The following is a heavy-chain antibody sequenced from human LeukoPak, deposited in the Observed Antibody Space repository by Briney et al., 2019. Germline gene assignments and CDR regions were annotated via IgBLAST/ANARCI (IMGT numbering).Heavy chain of an antibody. J-gene: IGHJ3*02. CDR1: GGSISSTYW. Sequence: SETLSLTCAVSGGSISSTYWWNWVRQPPGKGLEWIGEIYHSGAAHYNPSLKSRVTMSVDTSKNQFSLKLSSVTAADTAVYYCASQTLYYYDSSGGRPHAFDIWGQGTMVTVSS. CDR2: IYHSGAA. V-gene: IGHV4-4*02. CDR3: ASQTLYYYDSSGGRPHAFDI. D-gene: IGHD3-22*01.